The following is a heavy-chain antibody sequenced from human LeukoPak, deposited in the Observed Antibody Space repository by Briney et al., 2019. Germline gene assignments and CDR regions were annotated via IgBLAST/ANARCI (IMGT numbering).Heavy chain of an antibody. J-gene: IGHJ4*02. CDR3: ARDYGDYFDY. CDR2: IYYSGST. D-gene: IGHD4-17*01. CDR1: GGSISSSSYY. Sequence: SETLSLTCTVSGGSISSSSYYWGWIRQPPGKGLEWIGYIYYSGSTNYDPSLKSRVIISVDTSKNQFSLKLSSVAAADTAVYYCARDYGDYFDYWGQGTLVTVSS. V-gene: IGHV4-61*01.